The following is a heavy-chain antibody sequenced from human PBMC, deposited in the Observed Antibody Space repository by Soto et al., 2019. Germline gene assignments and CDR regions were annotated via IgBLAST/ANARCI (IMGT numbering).Heavy chain of an antibody. V-gene: IGHV1-69*12. CDR2: IIPILGTA. CDR3: AEDDHSGRLI. D-gene: IGHD5-12*01. Sequence: QVQLMQSGTAVEKPGSSVTVSCKASGGTFSSYAISWVRQAPGQGLEWMGGIIPILGTANYAQKFQGRVTITADESTSTAYMELSSLRSEDTAVYYCAEDDHSGRLIWGQGTMVTVSS. J-gene: IGHJ3*02. CDR1: GGTFSSYA.